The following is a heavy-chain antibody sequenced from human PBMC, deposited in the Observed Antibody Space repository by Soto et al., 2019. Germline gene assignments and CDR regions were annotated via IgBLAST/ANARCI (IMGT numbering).Heavy chain of an antibody. CDR3: ARSSGGDCYSCWFDP. D-gene: IGHD2-21*01. CDR2: ISSSSSSYI. Sequence: PGGSLRLSCAASGFTFSSYSMNWVRQAPGKGLEWVSSISSSSSSYIYYADSVKGRFTISRDNAKNSLYLQMNSLRAEDTAVYYCARSSGGDCYSCWFDPWGQGTLVTVSS. V-gene: IGHV3-21*01. J-gene: IGHJ5*02. CDR1: GFTFSSYS.